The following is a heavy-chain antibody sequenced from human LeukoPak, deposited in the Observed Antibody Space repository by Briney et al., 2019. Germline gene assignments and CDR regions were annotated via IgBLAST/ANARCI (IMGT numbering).Heavy chain of an antibody. D-gene: IGHD4-17*01. CDR2: IYYSGST. V-gene: IGHV4-59*01. CDR3: ARVYFSDGDYLEGYYMDV. CDR1: GDSISSYY. Sequence: SETLSLTCTVSGDSISSYYWSWIRQSPGKGLEWIGYIYYSGSTNYNPSLKSRVTISVDTSKNQFSLKLSSVTAADTAVYYCARVYFSDGDYLEGYYMDVWGKGTTVTVSS. J-gene: IGHJ6*03.